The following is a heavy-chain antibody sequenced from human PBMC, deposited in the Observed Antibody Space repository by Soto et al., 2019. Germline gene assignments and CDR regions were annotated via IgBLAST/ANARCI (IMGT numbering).Heavy chain of an antibody. D-gene: IGHD3-10*01. J-gene: IGHJ5*02. V-gene: IGHV1-3*01. CDR3: ARRFMSAGWLDP. Sequence: QVQLVQSGAEVKRPGASVKVSCKASGYTFTSYAIHWVRQAPGQGLEWMGWINAGNGNTEYSERFQGRVTITRDTSASTAHMELTGLTSEDTAVYYCARRFMSAGWLDPWGQGTLVTVSS. CDR2: INAGNGNT. CDR1: GYTFTSYA.